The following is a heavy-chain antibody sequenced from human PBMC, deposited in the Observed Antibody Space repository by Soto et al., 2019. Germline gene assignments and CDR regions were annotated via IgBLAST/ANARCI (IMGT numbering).Heavy chain of an antibody. CDR3: AKAPNFDWLSHFDY. D-gene: IGHD3-9*01. J-gene: IGHJ4*02. CDR1: GFTFSSYA. V-gene: IGHV3-23*01. Sequence: PGGSLRLSCAASGFTFSSYAMSWVRQAPGKGLEWVSAISGSGGSTYYADSVKGRFTISRDNSKNTLYLQMNRLRAEDTAVYYCAKAPNFDWLSHFDYWGQGTLVTVSS. CDR2: ISGSGGST.